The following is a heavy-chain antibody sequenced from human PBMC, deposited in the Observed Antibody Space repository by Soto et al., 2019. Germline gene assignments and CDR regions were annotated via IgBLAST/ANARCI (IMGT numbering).Heavy chain of an antibody. CDR2: VDYSGST. D-gene: IGHD1-26*01. CDR1: GGSISYYY. CDR3: TRTNGSYLIYYFDY. Sequence: SETLSLTCSVSGGSISYYYWNWIRQPPGKGLEWIGYVDYSGSTNYNPSLKSRVTISVDTSKNQFSLKLSSVTAADTAVYYCTRTNGSYLIYYFDYWSQGTLVTVSS. V-gene: IGHV4-59*08. J-gene: IGHJ4*02.